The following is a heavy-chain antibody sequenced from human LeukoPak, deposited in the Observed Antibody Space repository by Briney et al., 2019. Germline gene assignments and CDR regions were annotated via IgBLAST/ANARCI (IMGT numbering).Heavy chain of an antibody. V-gene: IGHV3-13*04. Sequence: GGSLRLSCAASGFTFSSYDMHWVRQATGKGLEWVSAIGTAGDTFYPGSVKGRFTISRENAKNSLYLQVNSLRAGDTAVYYCARGSYSSSWGIDYWGQGTLVTVSS. D-gene: IGHD6-13*01. CDR3: ARGSYSSSWGIDY. CDR2: IGTAGDT. CDR1: GFTFSSYD. J-gene: IGHJ4*02.